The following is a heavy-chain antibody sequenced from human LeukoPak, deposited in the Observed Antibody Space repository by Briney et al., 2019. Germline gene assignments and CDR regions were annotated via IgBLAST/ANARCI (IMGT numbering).Heavy chain of an antibody. D-gene: IGHD6-13*01. CDR3: ARSIAAAGSNWFDP. Sequence: SETLSLTCAVSGGSIGASINSPIWWSWVRQPPGKGLEWIGEILHSGSTNYNPSLKSRVTMSVDTSKNQFSLKLSSVTAADTAVYYCARSIAAAGSNWFDPWGQGTLVTVSS. V-gene: IGHV4-4*02. CDR1: GGSIGASINSPIW. J-gene: IGHJ5*02. CDR2: ILHSGST.